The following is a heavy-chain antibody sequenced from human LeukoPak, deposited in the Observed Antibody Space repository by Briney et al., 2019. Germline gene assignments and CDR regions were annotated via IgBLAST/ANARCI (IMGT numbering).Heavy chain of an antibody. CDR3: RGAHKHGDYQDY. V-gene: IGHV4-31*07. CDR2: IYHSGTT. J-gene: IGHJ4*02. D-gene: IGHD4-17*01. CDR1: GGSINSDYYY. Sequence: KPSETLSLTCTVSGGSINSDYYYWSWIRQHPGRGLEWIGYIYHSGTTYYNPPLESRVTISIDTSKNQFSLTLYSVTAADTAVYYCRGAHKHGDYQDYWGQGTLVTVSS.